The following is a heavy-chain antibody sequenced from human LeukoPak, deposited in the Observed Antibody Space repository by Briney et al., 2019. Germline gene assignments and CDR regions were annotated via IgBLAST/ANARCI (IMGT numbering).Heavy chain of an antibody. V-gene: IGHV3-21*01. CDR1: GFTFNDYS. CDR2: ISGNSNYI. J-gene: IGHJ4*02. CDR3: ARDESGRRFDY. Sequence: NPGGSLRLSCAASGFTFNDYSTNWVRQAPGKGLEWVSSISGNSNYIYYADSVKGRFTISRDNAKNSLYLHLNSLRGEDTAVYYCARDESGRRFDYWGQGTLVTVSS. D-gene: IGHD1-26*01.